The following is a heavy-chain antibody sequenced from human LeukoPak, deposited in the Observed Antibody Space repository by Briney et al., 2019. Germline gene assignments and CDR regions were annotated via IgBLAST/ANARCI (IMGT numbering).Heavy chain of an antibody. Sequence: GGSLRLSCAASGFTFSSHWMSWVRQAPGKGLEWVSYISSSGSTIYYADSVKGRFTISRDNAKNSLYLQMNSLRAEDTAVYYCARERGYSYGYLDYWGQGTLVTVSS. J-gene: IGHJ4*02. V-gene: IGHV3-48*03. D-gene: IGHD5-18*01. CDR2: ISSSGSTI. CDR3: ARERGYSYGYLDY. CDR1: GFTFSSHW.